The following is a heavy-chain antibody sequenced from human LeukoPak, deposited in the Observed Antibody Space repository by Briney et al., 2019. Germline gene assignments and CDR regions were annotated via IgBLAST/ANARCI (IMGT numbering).Heavy chain of an antibody. CDR2: IYYSGST. CDR3: ARHEGSYRSFDY. J-gene: IGHJ4*02. V-gene: IGHV4-61*08. Sequence: SETLSLTCGVSGASVSSIGYSWSWIRQPPGRGLEWIGYIYYSGSTNYNPSLKSRVTISVDTSKNQFSLKLSSVTAADTAVYYCARHEGSYRSFDYWGQGTLVTVSS. D-gene: IGHD1-26*01. CDR1: GASVSSIGYS.